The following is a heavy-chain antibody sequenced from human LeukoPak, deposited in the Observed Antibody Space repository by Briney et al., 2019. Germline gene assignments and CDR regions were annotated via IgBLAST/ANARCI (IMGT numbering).Heavy chain of an antibody. J-gene: IGHJ5*02. CDR2: ISPTGAST. CDR3: VKVMYLYASANYYGLDP. CDR1: TFTFSRYA. D-gene: IGHD3-10*01. Sequence: GGSLRLSCAASTFTFSRYAMAWVRQAPGKGLEWVSAISPTGASTYYADSVKGRFTISRDNSKNTLSLEMNSLRAEDTAVYYCVKVMYLYASANYYGLDPWGPGTLVTVSS. V-gene: IGHV3-23*01.